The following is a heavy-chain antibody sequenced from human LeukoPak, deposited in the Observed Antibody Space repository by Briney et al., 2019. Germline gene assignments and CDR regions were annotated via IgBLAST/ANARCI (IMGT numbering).Heavy chain of an antibody. J-gene: IGHJ6*03. Sequence: SETLSLTCTVSGGSISSSSYYWGWIRQPPGKGLEWIGRIYTSGSTNYNPSLKSRVTMSVDTSKNQFSLKLSSVTAADTAVYYCARGIAAAGTSYYYYMDVWGKGTTVTVSS. CDR2: IYTSGST. CDR1: GGSISSSSYY. V-gene: IGHV4-39*07. D-gene: IGHD6-13*01. CDR3: ARGIAAAGTSYYYYMDV.